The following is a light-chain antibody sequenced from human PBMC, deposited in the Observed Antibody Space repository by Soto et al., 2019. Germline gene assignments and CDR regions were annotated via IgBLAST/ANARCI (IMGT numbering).Light chain of an antibody. CDR2: GVT. CDR1: GSDIGAYNI. V-gene: IGLV2-8*01. Sequence: QSALAQPPSASGSPGQSVTISCTGSGSDIGAYNIVSWYQQHPGKAPKLMIFGVTERPSGVPDRFSGSKSGNTASLTVSGLQADDEAVYYCYSYAGRNIWVFGGGTKVTVL. CDR3: YSYAGRNIWV. J-gene: IGLJ3*02.